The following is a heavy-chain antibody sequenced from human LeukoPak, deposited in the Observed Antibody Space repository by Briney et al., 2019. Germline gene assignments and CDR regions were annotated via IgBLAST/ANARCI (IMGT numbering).Heavy chain of an antibody. CDR2: IYYSGST. V-gene: IGHV4-39*01. Sequence: PSETLSLTCTVSGGSISSRSYYWGWIRQPPGKGLDWIGSIYYSGSTYYNQSLKSRVTISVDTSKNQFSLKLSSVTAADTAVYYCARWGYGDYGRSQHLWGQGTLVTVSS. CDR3: ARWGYGDYGRSQHL. J-gene: IGHJ4*02. CDR1: GGSISSRSYY. D-gene: IGHD4-17*01.